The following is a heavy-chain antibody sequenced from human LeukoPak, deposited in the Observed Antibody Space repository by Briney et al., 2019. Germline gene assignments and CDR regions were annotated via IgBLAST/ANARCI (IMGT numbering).Heavy chain of an antibody. J-gene: IGHJ4*02. Sequence: EPGRSLRLSCAASGFTFSSYGMHWVRQAPGKGLEWVAVISYDGSNKYYADSVKGRFTISRDNSKNTLYLQMNSLRAGDTAVYYCAKGPSSYYYDSSGYHTPDYWGQGTLVTVSS. CDR1: GFTFSSYG. D-gene: IGHD3-22*01. CDR3: AKGPSSYYYDSSGYHTPDY. V-gene: IGHV3-30*18. CDR2: ISYDGSNK.